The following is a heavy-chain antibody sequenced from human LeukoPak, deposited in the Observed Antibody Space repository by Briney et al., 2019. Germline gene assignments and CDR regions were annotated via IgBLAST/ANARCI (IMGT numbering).Heavy chain of an antibody. CDR3: ARDYDSSGYYWS. CDR1: GGSISTYY. V-gene: IGHV4-59*01. Sequence: SETLSLTSTVSGGSISTYYWTWIRRTPGNGLEWIGYVYYSGTTNYNPSLESRVTISIDTSKNQFSLKLNSVTAADTAVYYCARDYDSSGYYWSWGQGTLVTVSS. D-gene: IGHD3-22*01. CDR2: VYYSGTT. J-gene: IGHJ4*02.